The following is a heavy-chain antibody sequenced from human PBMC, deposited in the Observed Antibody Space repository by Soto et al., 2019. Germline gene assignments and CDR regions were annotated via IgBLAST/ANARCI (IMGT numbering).Heavy chain of an antibody. CDR3: ARDARGDYVWGTDYYGMDV. CDR2: IIPIFGTA. Sequence: QVQLVQSGAEVKKPGSSVKVSCKASGGTFSSYAISWVRQAPGQGLERMGGIIPIFGTANYAQKFQGRVTITADESTSTAYMELSSLRSEDTAVYYCARDARGDYVWGTDYYGMDVWGQGTTVTVSS. D-gene: IGHD3-16*01. V-gene: IGHV1-69*01. CDR1: GGTFSSYA. J-gene: IGHJ6*02.